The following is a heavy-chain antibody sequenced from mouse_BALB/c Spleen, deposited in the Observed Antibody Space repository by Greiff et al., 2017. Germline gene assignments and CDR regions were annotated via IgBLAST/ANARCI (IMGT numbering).Heavy chain of an antibody. CDR3: ARDHYYGSPWFAY. V-gene: IGHV5-6-3*01. CDR1: GFTFSSYG. Sequence: EVKVVESGGGLVQPGGSLKLSCAASGFTFSSYGMSWVRQTPDKRLELVATINSNGGSTYYPDSVKGRFTISRDNAKNTLYLQMSSLKSEDTAMYYCARDHYYGSPWFAYWGQGTLVTVSA. J-gene: IGHJ3*01. CDR2: INSNGGST. D-gene: IGHD1-1*01.